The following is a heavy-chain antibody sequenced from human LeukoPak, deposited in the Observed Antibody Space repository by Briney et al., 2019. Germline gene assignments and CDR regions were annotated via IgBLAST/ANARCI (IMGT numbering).Heavy chain of an antibody. V-gene: IGHV3-43*02. CDR3: AKGTSTWALDA. D-gene: IGHD1-1*01. J-gene: IGHJ5*02. CDR2: IRGDGGST. CDR1: GVTFNNYA. Sequence: GGPLTLSCAASGVTFNNYAINWIRQAPAKGLEWVSIIRGDGGSTYSADSVKGRFTISRNNSKTSLYLQMTSLRTEDTALYYSAKGTSTWALDAWGQGTPVTASS.